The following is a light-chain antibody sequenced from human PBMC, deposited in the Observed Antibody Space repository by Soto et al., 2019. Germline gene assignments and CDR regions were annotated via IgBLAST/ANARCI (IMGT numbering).Light chain of an antibody. CDR3: QQYDNIRVT. Sequence: DIQMTQSPSSLSASVGDRVTITCQASRDITNYLNLYQQKPGKAPKLLISDASILETGVPSRFSGSGSGTDFTFTISSLQPEDIATYYCQQYDNIRVTFGQGTRLEIK. CDR1: RDITNY. V-gene: IGKV1-33*01. J-gene: IGKJ5*01. CDR2: DAS.